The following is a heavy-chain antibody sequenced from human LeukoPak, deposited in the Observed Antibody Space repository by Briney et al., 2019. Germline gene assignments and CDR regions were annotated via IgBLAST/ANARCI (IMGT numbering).Heavy chain of an antibody. J-gene: IGHJ6*02. CDR1: GFTFSTYA. CDR3: ARDSFVRYLDWFKPAYYYYYGMDV. D-gene: IGHD3-9*01. CDR2: ISGSGGST. Sequence: GGSLRLSCAASGFTFSTYAMNWVRQAPGKGLEWVSVISGSGGSTYYADSVKGRFTISRANFKNTLYLQMNSLRAEDTAVYYCARDSFVRYLDWFKPAYYYYYGMDVWGQGTTVTVSS. V-gene: IGHV3-23*01.